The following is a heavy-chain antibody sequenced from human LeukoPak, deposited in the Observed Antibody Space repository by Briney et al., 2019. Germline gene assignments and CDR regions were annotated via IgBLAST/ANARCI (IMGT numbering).Heavy chain of an antibody. CDR2: IIPSDGFT. CDR3: ARSGGSLIQLWLRGNYDAVDI. CDR1: GYTFTNYY. Sequence: ASVKVSCKASGYTFTNYYIHWVRQAPGQGLEWMGMIIPSDGFTTYAQKFQGTVTMTRDMSTTTVYMGLSSLRSEDTAVYFCARSGGSLIQLWLRGNYDAVDIWGQGTMVTVSS. J-gene: IGHJ3*02. D-gene: IGHD5-18*01. V-gene: IGHV1-46*01.